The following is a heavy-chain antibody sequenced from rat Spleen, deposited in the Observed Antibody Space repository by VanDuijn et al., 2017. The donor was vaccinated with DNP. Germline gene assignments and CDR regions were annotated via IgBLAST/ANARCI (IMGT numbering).Heavy chain of an antibody. CDR3: ARPDY. V-gene: IGHV5-7*01. CDR1: GFTFSDYY. Sequence: EVQLVESGGDLVQSGRSLKLLCAASGFTFSDYYMAWIRQAPTKGLEWVATISHDGSSTNYRDSVKGRFTCSRDNAKSTLYLQIDSLRSEDTATYYCARPDYWGQGVMVTVSS. CDR2: ISHDGSST. J-gene: IGHJ2*01.